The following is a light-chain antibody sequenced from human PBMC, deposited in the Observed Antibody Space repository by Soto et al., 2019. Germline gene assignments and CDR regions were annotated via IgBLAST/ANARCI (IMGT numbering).Light chain of an antibody. CDR3: SSYAGSNNFYV. V-gene: IGLV2-11*01. J-gene: IGLJ1*01. CDR2: DVY. CDR1: SSDLGVYNY. Sequence: QSVLTQPRSVSGSPGQSVTISCTGTSSDLGVYNYVSWYQHRPGKAPKLIIYDVYKRPSGVPDRFSASKSGHKASLTVSGLQAEDEADYYCSSYAGSNNFYVFGTGTKVTV.